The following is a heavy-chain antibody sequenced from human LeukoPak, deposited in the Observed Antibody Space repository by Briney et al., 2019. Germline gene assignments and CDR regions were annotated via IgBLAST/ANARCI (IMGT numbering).Heavy chain of an antibody. CDR1: GFTFSSYG. CDR3: AREPVAGTNYYFDY. V-gene: IGHV3-30*03. J-gene: IGHJ4*02. Sequence: GRSLRLSCAASGFTFSSYGMHWVRQAPGKGLEWVAVISYDGSNKNYADSVKGRFTISRDNSKNTLYLQMNSLRAEDTAVYYCAREPVAGTNYYFDYWGQGTLVTVSS. CDR2: ISYDGSNK. D-gene: IGHD6-19*01.